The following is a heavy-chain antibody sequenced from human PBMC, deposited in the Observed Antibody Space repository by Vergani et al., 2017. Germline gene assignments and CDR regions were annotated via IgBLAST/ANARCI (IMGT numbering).Heavy chain of an antibody. CDR3: ARDRVDIVATTTYYYYYYGMDV. CDR2: IYSGGST. D-gene: IGHD5-12*01. V-gene: IGHV3-53*04. CDR1: GFTFSNYW. J-gene: IGHJ6*02. Sequence: EVQLVESGGGLVQPGGSLRLSCAASGFTFSNYWMAWVRQAPGKGLEWVSVIYSGGSTYYADSVKGRFTISRHNSKNTLYLQMNSLRAEDTAVYYCARDRVDIVATTTYYYYYYGMDVWGQGTTVTVSS.